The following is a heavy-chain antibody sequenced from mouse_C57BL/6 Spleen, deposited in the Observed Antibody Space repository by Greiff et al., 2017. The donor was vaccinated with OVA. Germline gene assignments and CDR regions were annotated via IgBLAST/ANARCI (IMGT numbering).Heavy chain of an antibody. CDR3: ARSPTAQATPYAMDY. D-gene: IGHD3-2*02. J-gene: IGHJ4*01. CDR1: GYTFTDYN. CDR2: INPNNGGT. V-gene: IGHV1-22*01. Sequence: VQLKESGPELVKPGASVKMSCKASGYTFTDYNMHWVKQSHGKSLEWIGYINPNNGGTSYNQKFKGKATLTVNKSSSTAYMELRSLTSEDSAVYYCARSPTAQATPYAMDYWGQGTSVTVSS.